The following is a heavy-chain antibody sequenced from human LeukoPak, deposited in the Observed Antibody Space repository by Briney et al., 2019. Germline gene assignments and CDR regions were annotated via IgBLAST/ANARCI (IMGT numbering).Heavy chain of an antibody. CDR1: GYTFTGYY. V-gene: IGHV1-2*02. CDR3: AREGLRLGELSYPFDY. CDR2: INPNSGGT. Sequence: GASVKVSCKVSGYTFTGYYMHWVRQAPGQGLEWMGWINPNSGGTNYAQKFQGRVTMTRDTSISTAYMELSRLRSDDTAVYYCAREGLRLGELSYPFDYWGQGTLVTVSS. J-gene: IGHJ4*02. D-gene: IGHD3-16*02.